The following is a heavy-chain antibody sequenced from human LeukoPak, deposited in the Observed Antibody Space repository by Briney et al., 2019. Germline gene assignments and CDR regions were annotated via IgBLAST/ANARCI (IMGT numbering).Heavy chain of an antibody. V-gene: IGHV3-64*01. J-gene: IGHJ4*02. CDR1: GFTFNSFM. CDR3: ARGHCSSTTCSFRRYFDY. Sequence: GGSLRLSCAVSGFTFNSFMMHWVRQAPGKGLEYVSAISTSGDSTYYVNSVKDRFTISRDNSKNTLYLQMGSLRAEDMAVYYCARGHCSSTTCSFRRYFDYWGQGALVTVSS. D-gene: IGHD2-2*01. CDR2: ISTSGDST.